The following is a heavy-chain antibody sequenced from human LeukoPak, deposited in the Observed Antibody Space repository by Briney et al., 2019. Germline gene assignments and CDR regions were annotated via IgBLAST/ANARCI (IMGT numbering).Heavy chain of an antibody. V-gene: IGHV1-18*01. CDR2: ISAYNGNT. D-gene: IGHD3-22*01. Sequence: ASVKVSCKASGYTFTSYGISWVRQAPGQGLEWMGWISAYNGNTNYAQKLQGRVTMTTDTSTSTAYMELRSLRSDDTAVYYCARDQGSLFEAGLYYYDSSGYWSFDYWGQGTLVTVSS. CDR3: ARDQGSLFEAGLYYYDSSGYWSFDY. CDR1: GYTFTSYG. J-gene: IGHJ4*02.